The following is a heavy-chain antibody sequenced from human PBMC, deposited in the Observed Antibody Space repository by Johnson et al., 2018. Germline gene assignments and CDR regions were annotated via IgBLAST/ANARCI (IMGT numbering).Heavy chain of an antibody. CDR3: ARALYGDYGIYYYYYGMDV. CDR1: GGSFSGYY. D-gene: IGHD4-17*01. V-gene: IGHV4-34*01. CDR2: INHSGST. J-gene: IGHJ6*02. Sequence: QVQLQQWGAGLLKPSETLSLTCAVCGGSFSGYYWSWVRQSPGKGLEWIGEINHSGSTNYNPSLKSRVTISLDTSKNQFSLKLNSVTAADTAVYYCARALYGDYGIYYYYYGMDVWGQGTTVTVSS.